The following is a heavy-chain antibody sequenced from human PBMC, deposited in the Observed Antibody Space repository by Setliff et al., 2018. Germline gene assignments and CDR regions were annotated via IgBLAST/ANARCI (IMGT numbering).Heavy chain of an antibody. D-gene: IGHD3-3*01. J-gene: IGHJ4*02. V-gene: IGHV4-61*02. Sequence: PSETLSLTCAVSGGSISSGSYYWSWIRQPAGKGLEWVGRLHTSGSTNYNPSLKGRVTISADTSMNQFSLKLNSVTAADTAMYYCARCDYGFWRAIDYWGQGTLVTVSS. CDR3: ARCDYGFWRAIDY. CDR1: GGSISSGSYY. CDR2: LHTSGST.